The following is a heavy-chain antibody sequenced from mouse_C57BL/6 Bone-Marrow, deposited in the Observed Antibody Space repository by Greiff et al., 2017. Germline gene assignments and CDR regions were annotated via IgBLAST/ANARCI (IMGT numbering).Heavy chain of an antibody. CDR3: AIDSSGFPGFAY. V-gene: IGHV1-55*01. D-gene: IGHD3-2*02. CDR1: GYTFTSYW. J-gene: IGHJ3*01. Sequence: QVQLQQPGTELVKPGASVKMSCKASGYTFTSYWITWVKQRPGQGLEWIGDIYPGSGSTNYNEKFKSKATLTVDTSSSTAYMQLSSLTSEDSAVYCCAIDSSGFPGFAYWGKGTLVTVSA. CDR2: IYPGSGST.